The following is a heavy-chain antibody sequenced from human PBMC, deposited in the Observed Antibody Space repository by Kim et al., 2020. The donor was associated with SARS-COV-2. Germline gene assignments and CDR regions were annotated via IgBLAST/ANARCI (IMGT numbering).Heavy chain of an antibody. Sequence: GGSLRLSCAVSGFSVSDYGLHWVRQAPGKGLEWVAVIWKDGRNKYYSDSVKGRFSISRDNARNALYLQMNSLRPEDTGVYYCARDGEFSYFALDVWGQGTTVPVSS. CDR1: GFSVSDYG. D-gene: IGHD3-9*01. CDR2: IWKDGRNK. V-gene: IGHV3-33*01. J-gene: IGHJ6*02. CDR3: ARDGEFSYFALDV.